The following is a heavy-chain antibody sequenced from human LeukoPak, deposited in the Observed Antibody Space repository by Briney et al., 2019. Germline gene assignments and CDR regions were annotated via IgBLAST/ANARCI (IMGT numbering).Heavy chain of an antibody. J-gene: IGHJ4*02. Sequence: SETLSLTCTVSGGSISSYYWSWIRQPPGKGLEGMGYIYYSGSTNYNPSLKSRVTISVDTSKNQFSLKLSSVTAADTAVYYCARLLWFGELLYKGYYFDYWGQGTLVTVSS. D-gene: IGHD3-10*01. CDR2: IYYSGST. CDR1: GGSISSYY. CDR3: ARLLWFGELLYKGYYFDY. V-gene: IGHV4-59*01.